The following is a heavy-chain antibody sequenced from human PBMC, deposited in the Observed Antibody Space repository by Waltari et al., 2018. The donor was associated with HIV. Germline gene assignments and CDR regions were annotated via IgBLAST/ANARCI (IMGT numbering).Heavy chain of an antibody. J-gene: IGHJ1*01. Sequence: VRLVESGGGVIQPGGPLRLSFAASGFSFGTFGLHWVRQAPGRGLEWFAFIPYDGTDEYYLESLKGRFTISRDKSKNTLFLQMSGLRTDDTAFYFCAKDLKARGIDPSLLDTWGQGTLVTVSS. CDR2: IPYDGTDE. CDR3: AKDLKARGIDPSLLDT. D-gene: IGHD6-13*01. CDR1: GFSFGTFG. V-gene: IGHV3-30*02.